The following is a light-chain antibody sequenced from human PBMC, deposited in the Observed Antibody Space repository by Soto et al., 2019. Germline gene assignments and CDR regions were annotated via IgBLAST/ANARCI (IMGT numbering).Light chain of an antibody. CDR1: SSDVGYYTY. Sequence: QSALTQPASVSGSPGQSITISCTGTSSDVGYYTYVSWYQQHAGKAPQLMIYEVSNRPSGVSSRFSGSRSGNTASLTISGLQAEDEADYYCSSFTSSRTYVFGSGTKVTVL. V-gene: IGLV2-14*01. J-gene: IGLJ1*01. CDR2: EVS. CDR3: SSFTSSRTYV.